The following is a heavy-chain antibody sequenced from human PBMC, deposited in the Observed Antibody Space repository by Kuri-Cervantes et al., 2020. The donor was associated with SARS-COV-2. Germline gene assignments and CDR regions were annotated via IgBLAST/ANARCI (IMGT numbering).Heavy chain of an antibody. Sequence: SQTLSLTCAVYGGSFSGYYWSWIRQPPGKGLEWIGEINHSGSTNYNPSLKSRVTISVDTSKNQFSLKLSSVTAADTAVYYCARGLAAPYYDFWSVVGANWFDPWGQGTLVTVSS. J-gene: IGHJ5*02. CDR2: INHSGST. CDR1: GGSFSGYY. D-gene: IGHD3-3*01. V-gene: IGHV4-34*01. CDR3: ARGLAAPYYDFWSVVGANWFDP.